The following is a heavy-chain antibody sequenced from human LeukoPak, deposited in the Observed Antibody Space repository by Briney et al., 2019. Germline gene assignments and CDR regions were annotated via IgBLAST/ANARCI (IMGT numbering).Heavy chain of an antibody. Sequence: ASVKVSCKVSGYTLTELSMHWVRQAPGKGLEWMGGFDPEDGGTIYAQKFQGRVTMTEDTSTDTAYMELSSLRSEDTAVYYCAAGIVGATSFDYWGQGTLVTVSS. CDR3: AAGIVGATSFDY. V-gene: IGHV1-24*01. CDR2: FDPEDGGT. D-gene: IGHD1-26*01. J-gene: IGHJ4*02. CDR1: GYTLTELS.